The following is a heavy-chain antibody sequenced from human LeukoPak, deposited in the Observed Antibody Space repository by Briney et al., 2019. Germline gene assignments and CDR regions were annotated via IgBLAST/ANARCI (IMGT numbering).Heavy chain of an antibody. Sequence: GGSLRLSCAASGFPFSSYWMHWVRQAPGKGLVWVSRINIDGSNTNYADSVKGRFTISRDNAKNTLYLQVDSLRAEDTAVYYCARSLGGAYDYWGQGTLVTVSS. CDR2: INIDGSNT. V-gene: IGHV3-74*01. CDR1: GFPFSSYW. J-gene: IGHJ4*02. D-gene: IGHD1-26*01. CDR3: ARSLGGAYDY.